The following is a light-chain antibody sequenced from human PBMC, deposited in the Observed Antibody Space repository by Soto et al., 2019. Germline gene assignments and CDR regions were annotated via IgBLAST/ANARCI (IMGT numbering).Light chain of an antibody. Sequence: EIVMTQSRAALCVAPEESTTLSCMAIQSVSINLAWFQQKPGQAPRLLIYGASTRATGIPARVSGSGSATECSLTIRSLQFEDFAVYYSQPCKDWPLTFGGGTKVDIK. J-gene: IGKJ4*01. V-gene: IGKV3-15*01. CDR3: QPCKDWPLT. CDR1: QSVSIN. CDR2: GAS.